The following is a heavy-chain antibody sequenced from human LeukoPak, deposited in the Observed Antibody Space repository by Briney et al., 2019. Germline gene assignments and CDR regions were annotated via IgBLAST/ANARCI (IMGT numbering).Heavy chain of an antibody. V-gene: IGHV1-69*04. D-gene: IGHD3-22*01. CDR2: IIPILGIA. CDR3: ARGYYYDSSGYHAPGTD. CDR1: GFTFSSYA. J-gene: IGHJ4*02. Sequence: GGSLRLSCAASGFTFSSYAISWVRQAPGQGLEWMGRIIPILGIANYAQKFQGRVTITADKSTSTAYMELSSLRSEDTAVYYCARGYYYDSSGYHAPGTDWGQGTLVTVSS.